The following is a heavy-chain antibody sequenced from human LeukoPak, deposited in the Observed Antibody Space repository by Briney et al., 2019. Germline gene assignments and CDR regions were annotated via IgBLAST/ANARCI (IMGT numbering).Heavy chain of an antibody. Sequence: GGSLSLSCAASGGRLNSYSMQWVRQAPGKGLEWVSAISGSGRNTHYADFVKGRFTISRDNSRNTQFLQTNSLRAAHTAVYFCARETGYCNNGVCIDYYYSGMDAWGQGTTVTVSS. D-gene: IGHD2-8*01. CDR1: GGRLNSYS. CDR2: ISGSGRNT. V-gene: IGHV3-23*01. CDR3: ARETGYCNNGVCIDYYYSGMDA. J-gene: IGHJ6*02.